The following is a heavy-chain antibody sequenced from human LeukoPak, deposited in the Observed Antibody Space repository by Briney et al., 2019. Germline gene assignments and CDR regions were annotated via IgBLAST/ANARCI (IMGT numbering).Heavy chain of an antibody. J-gene: IGHJ4*02. V-gene: IGHV3-23*01. CDR3: AKRGDYFSSGSYYPFDY. Sequence: QPGRSLRLSCAASGFTFSSYAMIWVRQAPGKGLEWVSTMLGSGATTFYADSMRGRFTISRDNSKNALYLQVNSLRAEDTAVYYCAKRGDYFSSGSYYPFDYWGQGTLVTVSS. CDR1: GFTFSSYA. D-gene: IGHD3-10*01. CDR2: MLGSGATT.